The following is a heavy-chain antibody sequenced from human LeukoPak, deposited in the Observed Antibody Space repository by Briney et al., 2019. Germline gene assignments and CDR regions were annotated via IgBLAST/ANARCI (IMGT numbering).Heavy chain of an antibody. CDR1: GFTFSDYG. D-gene: IGHD3-16*01. CDR3: AKASGRSAYGLDY. J-gene: IGHJ4*02. Sequence: PGGSLRLSCVAAGFTFSDYGMHWVRQAPGKGLEWVSFIRNDVSKKYYVDSVKGRFPISRDDSKNTVYLQMYSLRPDDAAVYYCAKASGRSAYGLDYWGQGTLVSVFS. CDR2: IRNDVSKK. V-gene: IGHV3-30*02.